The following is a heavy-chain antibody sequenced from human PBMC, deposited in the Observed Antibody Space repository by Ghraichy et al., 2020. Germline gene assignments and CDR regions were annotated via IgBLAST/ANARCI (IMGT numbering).Heavy chain of an antibody. CDR1: GFTFSTYA. Sequence: GGSLRLSCAASGFTFSTYAMNWVRQAPGKGLEWVSAISPSADTTHYSDSVKGRFTISRDNSKSTLYLQMNTLRAEDTALYYCARWITYNAHWTKGALVTVSS. D-gene: IGHD5-24*01. J-gene: IGHJ1*01. V-gene: IGHV3-23*01. CDR3: ARWITYNAH. CDR2: ISPSADTT.